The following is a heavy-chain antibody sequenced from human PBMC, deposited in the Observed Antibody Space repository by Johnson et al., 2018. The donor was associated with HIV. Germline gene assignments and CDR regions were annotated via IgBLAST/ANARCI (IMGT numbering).Heavy chain of an antibody. CDR2: ISYDGSNK. J-gene: IGHJ3*02. Sequence: QVQLVESGGGVVQPGRSLRLSCAASGFTFSSYAMHWVRQAPGKGLEWVAVISYDGSNKYYADSVKGRFTISRDNSKNTLYLQMNSLRAEDTAVYYCAREYDAFEIWGQGTMVTVSS. V-gene: IGHV3-30*04. CDR3: AREYDAFEI. CDR1: GFTFSSYA.